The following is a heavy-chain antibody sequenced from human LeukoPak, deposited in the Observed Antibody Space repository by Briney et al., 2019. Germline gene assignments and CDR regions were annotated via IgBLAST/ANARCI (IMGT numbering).Heavy chain of an antibody. V-gene: IGHV4-30-2*01. Sequence: SETLSLTCAVYGGSLSGYYWSWIRQPPGKGLEWIGYIYHSGSTYYNPSLKSRVTISVDRSKNQFSLKLSSVTAADTAVYYCARVSGYWFDPWGQGTLVTVSS. CDR1: GGSLSGYY. CDR3: ARVSGYWFDP. J-gene: IGHJ5*02. CDR2: IYHSGST.